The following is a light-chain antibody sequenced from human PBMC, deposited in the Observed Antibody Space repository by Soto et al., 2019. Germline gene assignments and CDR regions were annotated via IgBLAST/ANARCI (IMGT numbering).Light chain of an antibody. CDR1: SGSVSTTSY. CDR3: VLYMGGGISV. CDR2: STN. J-gene: IGLJ2*01. V-gene: IGLV8-61*01. Sequence: QTVVTQEPSFSVSPGGTVTLTCGLSSGSVSTTSYPSWYQQTPGQAPRTLIYSTNTRSSGVPHRFSGSILGNKAALTITGAQADDESDYYCVLYMGGGISVFGGGTKLTVL.